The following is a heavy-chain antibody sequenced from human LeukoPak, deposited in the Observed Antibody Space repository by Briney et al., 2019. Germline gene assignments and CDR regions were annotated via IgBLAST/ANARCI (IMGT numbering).Heavy chain of an antibody. CDR1: GFTFSRSS. Sequence: GGSLRLSCAASGFTFSRSSMNWVRQAPGKGLEWVSGISYDGSVDFYADSVMGRFTISRDNPKNTLDLQMNSLRAEDTAVYYCAKDESSSGLNYWGQGTLVTVSS. CDR3: AKDESSSGLNY. CDR2: ISYDGSVD. J-gene: IGHJ4*02. D-gene: IGHD3-22*01. V-gene: IGHV3-30*18.